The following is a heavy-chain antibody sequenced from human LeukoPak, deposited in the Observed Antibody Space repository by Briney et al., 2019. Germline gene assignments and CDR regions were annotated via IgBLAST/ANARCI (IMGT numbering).Heavy chain of an antibody. D-gene: IGHD4-11*01. J-gene: IGHJ4*02. CDR1: GYRFTSYW. V-gene: IGHV5-51*01. CDR2: IYPGDSDT. Sequence: GASLKISCKGSGYRFTSYWIGWVRQMPGKGLEWMGIIYPGDSDTRYSPSFQGQVTISADKSISTAYLQWSSLKASDTAMYYCARPAVTTSFYFDYWGQGTLVTVSS. CDR3: ARPAVTTSFYFDY.